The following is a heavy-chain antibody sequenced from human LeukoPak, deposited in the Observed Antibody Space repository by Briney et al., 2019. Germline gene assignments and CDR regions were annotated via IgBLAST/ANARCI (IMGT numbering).Heavy chain of an antibody. Sequence: GGSLRLSCAASGFTFSDYYMSWIRQAPGKGLEWVSYISSSGDTIFYADSVKGRFTISRDNAKNSLSLQVNSVRAEDTALYYCAKKVITYYYGMDVWGQGTTVTVSS. CDR3: AKKVITYYYGMDV. V-gene: IGHV3-11*01. J-gene: IGHJ6*02. CDR2: ISSSGDTI. D-gene: IGHD2-21*01. CDR1: GFTFSDYY.